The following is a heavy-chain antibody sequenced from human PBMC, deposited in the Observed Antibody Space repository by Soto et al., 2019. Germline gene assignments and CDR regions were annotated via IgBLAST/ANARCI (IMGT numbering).Heavy chain of an antibody. CDR2: VYPGDAET. CDR1: GYDFSSQW. CDR3: AKSEVLDI. J-gene: IGHJ3*02. Sequence: GGSLKISCMGSGYDFSSQWIAWVRQKPGKGPEWMGIVYPGDAETRYSPSFQGQVTMSADKSIDTAYLQWSSLKASDTAIYYCAKSEVLDIWGQGTMVTVSS. V-gene: IGHV5-51*01.